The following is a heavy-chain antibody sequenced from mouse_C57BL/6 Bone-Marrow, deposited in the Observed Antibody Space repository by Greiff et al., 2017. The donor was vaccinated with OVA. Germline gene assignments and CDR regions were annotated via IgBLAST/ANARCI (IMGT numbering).Heavy chain of an antibody. Sequence: QVQLKQPGAELVRPGSSVKLSCKASGYTFTSYWMDWVKQRPGQGLEWIGNIYPSDSETHYNQKFMDKATLTVDKSSSTAYMQLSSLTSEDSAVYYCARGVTFDYWGQGTTLTVSP. V-gene: IGHV1-61*01. CDR3: ARGVTFDY. CDR1: GYTFTSYW. J-gene: IGHJ2*01. CDR2: IYPSDSET. D-gene: IGHD2-5*01.